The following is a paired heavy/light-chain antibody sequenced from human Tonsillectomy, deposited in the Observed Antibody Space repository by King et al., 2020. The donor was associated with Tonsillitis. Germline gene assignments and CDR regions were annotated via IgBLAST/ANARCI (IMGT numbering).Heavy chain of an antibody. D-gene: IGHD5-12*01. CDR1: GYSFTSYW. Sequence: DVQLVQSGAEVKNPGESLKISCQGSGYSFTSYWIGWVRQMPGKGLEWMGIIYPADSDTKYSPAFQGQVTISADKSIGTAYLQWSSLKASDTAMYYCTRPNYISGFFHGFDLWGQGTVVTVSS. CDR3: TRPNYISGFFHGFDL. J-gene: IGHJ4*02. V-gene: IGHV5-51*01. CDR2: IYPADSDT.
Light chain of an antibody. CDR1: QGIRND. CDR2: AAS. CDR3: LQDNKYPYT. V-gene: IGKV1-6*01. Sequence: AIQMTQSPSSLSASVGDRVTIACRASQGIRNDLGWYQQKPGKAPKLLIYAASSLQSGVPSRFSGSGSGTDFTLTISSLQPEDFATYYCLQDNKYPYTFGQGTKLEIK. J-gene: IGKJ2*01.